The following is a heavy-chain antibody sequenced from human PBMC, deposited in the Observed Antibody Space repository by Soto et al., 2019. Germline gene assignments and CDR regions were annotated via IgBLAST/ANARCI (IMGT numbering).Heavy chain of an antibody. J-gene: IGHJ6*02. V-gene: IGHV1-69*06. CDR2: IIPIFGTA. Sequence: QVQLVQSGAEVKKPGSSVKVSCKASGGTFSSYAISWVRQAPGQGLEWMGGIIPIFGTANYAQKFQGRVTITADKSTSTAYMVLSSLKSEDMSVYYCSRVRYHFWSCYDHSYVMDFWGQGSTVTVS. D-gene: IGHD3-3*01. CDR3: SRVRYHFWSCYDHSYVMDF. CDR1: GGTFSSYA.